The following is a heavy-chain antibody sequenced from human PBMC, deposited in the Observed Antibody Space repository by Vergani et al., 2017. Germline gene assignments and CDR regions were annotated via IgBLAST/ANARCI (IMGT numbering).Heavy chain of an antibody. D-gene: IGHD2-2*01. CDR2: IYSGGST. J-gene: IGHJ4*02. CDR1: GFTVSSNY. V-gene: IGHV3-53*02. Sequence: EVQLVETGGGLIQPGGSLRLSCAASGFTVSSNYMSWVRQAPGKGLEWVSVIYSGGSTYYADSVKGRFTISRDNSKNTLYLQMNSLRAEDTAVYYCAREALICSGTSCYTKNYFDYWGQGTLVTVSS. CDR3: AREALICSGTSCYTKNYFDY.